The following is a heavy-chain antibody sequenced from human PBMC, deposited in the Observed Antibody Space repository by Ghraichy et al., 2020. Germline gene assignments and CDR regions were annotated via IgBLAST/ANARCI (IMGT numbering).Heavy chain of an antibody. D-gene: IGHD3-10*01. Sequence: SETLSLTCTVSGGSISSSSYYWGWIRQPPGKGLEWIGSIYYSGSTYYNPSLKSRVTISVDTSKNQFSLKLSSVTAADTAVYYCARQSGSGSYYVYYCDYWGQGTLVTVSS. CDR1: GGSISSSSYY. CDR2: IYYSGST. V-gene: IGHV4-39*01. J-gene: IGHJ4*02. CDR3: ARQSGSGSYYVYYCDY.